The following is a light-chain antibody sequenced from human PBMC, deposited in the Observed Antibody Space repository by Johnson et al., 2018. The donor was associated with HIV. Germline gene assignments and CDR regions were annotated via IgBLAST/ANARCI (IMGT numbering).Light chain of an antibody. CDR1: SSNIGNNY. CDR2: DNN. V-gene: IGLV1-51*01. CDR3: GTWDSRLSAEV. Sequence: HSVLTQPPSVSAAPGQKVTISCSGSSSNIGNNYVSWYQQLPGTAPKLLIYDNNKRPSGIPDRFSGSKSGTSATLGITGLQTGDEGDYYCGTWDSRLSAEVFGTGTKVTVL. J-gene: IGLJ1*01.